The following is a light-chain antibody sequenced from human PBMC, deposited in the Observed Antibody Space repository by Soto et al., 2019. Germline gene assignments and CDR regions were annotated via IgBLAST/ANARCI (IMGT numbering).Light chain of an antibody. V-gene: IGLV1-40*01. CDR1: SFNIGAGYD. CDR3: QSFDSGLSGVV. CDR2: GNI. Sequence: QSVLTQPPSVSGAPGQRVTISCTGSSFNIGAGYDVHWYQQLPGTAPKLLIYGNINRPSGVPDRFSGSKSGTSASLAITGLQAEDEADYYCQSFDSGLSGVVFGGGTKVTVL. J-gene: IGLJ2*01.